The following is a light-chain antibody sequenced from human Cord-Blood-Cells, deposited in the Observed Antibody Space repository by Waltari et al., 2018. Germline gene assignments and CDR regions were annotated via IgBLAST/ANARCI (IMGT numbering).Light chain of an antibody. CDR1: QSISSY. CDR2: AAS. Sequence: DIQMTQSQSSLSASVGDRVTITCRANQSISSYLNWYQQKPGKAPKLLIYAASSLQSGVPSRFSGSGSGTDFTLTISSLQPEDFATYYCQQSYSTPFTFGPGTKVDIK. J-gene: IGKJ3*01. V-gene: IGKV1-39*01. CDR3: QQSYSTPFT.